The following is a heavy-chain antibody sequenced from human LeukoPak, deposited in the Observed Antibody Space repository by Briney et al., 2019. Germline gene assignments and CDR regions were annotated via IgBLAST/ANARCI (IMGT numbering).Heavy chain of an antibody. V-gene: IGHV3-66*01. CDR1: GFIVTNNY. CDR3: ARAPPAVLIDTYG. CDR2: VYSGGST. Sequence: GGSLRLSCTASGFIVTNNYINWVRQAPGKGLEWVSLVYSGGSTYYADSVKGRFTISRDNSKNMVYLQMNSLRAEDTAMYYCARAPPAVLIDTYGRGQETLVTVSS. D-gene: IGHD2-8*01. J-gene: IGHJ4*02.